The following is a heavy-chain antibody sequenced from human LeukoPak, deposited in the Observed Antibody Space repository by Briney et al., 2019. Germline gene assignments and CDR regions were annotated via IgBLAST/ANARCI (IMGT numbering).Heavy chain of an antibody. CDR2: ISYDGSNK. D-gene: IGHD6-19*01. J-gene: IGHJ6*02. Sequence: GGSLRLSCAASGFTFSSYGMHWVRQAPGKGLEWVAVISYDGSNKYYADSVKGRFTISRDNSKNTLYLQMNSLRAEDTAVYYCAKAAQYSSGWYRDYYYYGMDVWGQGTTVTVSS. V-gene: IGHV3-30*18. CDR3: AKAAQYSSGWYRDYYYYGMDV. CDR1: GFTFSSYG.